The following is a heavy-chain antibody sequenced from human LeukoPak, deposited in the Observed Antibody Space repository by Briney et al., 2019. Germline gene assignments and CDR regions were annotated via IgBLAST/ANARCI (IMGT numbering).Heavy chain of an antibody. V-gene: IGHV3-74*01. D-gene: IGHD2-8*02. J-gene: IGHJ4*02. Sequence: GGSLRLSCAAFGFTFSSYWMHWVRQAPGKGPVWVSRISSEGDTTSYADSVKGRFTVSRDNAKNTLYLQMNSLRAEDTAVYYCVRDAFTAGDHWGQGTLVTVSS. CDR1: GFTFSSYW. CDR2: ISSEGDTT. CDR3: VRDAFTAGDH.